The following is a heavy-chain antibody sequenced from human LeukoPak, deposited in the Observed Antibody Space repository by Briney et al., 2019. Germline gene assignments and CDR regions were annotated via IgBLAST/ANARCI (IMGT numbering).Heavy chain of an antibody. J-gene: IGHJ3*02. D-gene: IGHD6-19*01. CDR2: IYYSGST. V-gene: IGHV4-30-4*01. CDR3: ARGLVDDAFDI. CDR1: GGSISSGDYY. Sequence: PSETLSLTCTVSGGSISSGDYYWSWIRQPPGKGLEWIGYIYYSGSTYYNPCLKSRVTISVDTSKNQFSLKLSSVTAADTAVYYCARGLVDDAFDIWGQGTMVTVSS.